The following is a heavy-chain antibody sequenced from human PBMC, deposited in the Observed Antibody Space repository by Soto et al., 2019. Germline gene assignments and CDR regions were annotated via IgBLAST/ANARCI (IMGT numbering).Heavy chain of an antibody. CDR3: AKDMGRVAGLDY. Sequence: ESGGGLVQPGRSLRLSCAASGFTFDDYAMHWVRQAPGKGLEWVSGISWNSGSIGYADSVKGRFTISRDNAKNSLYLQMNSLRAEDTALYYCAKDMGRVAGLDYWGQGTLVTVSS. CDR1: GFTFDDYA. D-gene: IGHD6-19*01. J-gene: IGHJ4*02. CDR2: ISWNSGSI. V-gene: IGHV3-9*01.